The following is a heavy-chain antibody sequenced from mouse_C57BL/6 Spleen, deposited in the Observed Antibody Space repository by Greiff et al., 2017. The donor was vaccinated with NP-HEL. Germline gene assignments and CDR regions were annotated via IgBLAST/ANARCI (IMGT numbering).Heavy chain of an antibody. D-gene: IGHD1-1*01. J-gene: IGHJ2*01. V-gene: IGHV1-9*01. CDR2: ILPGSGST. CDR3: ARFTTVVATNYFDY. Sequence: QVQLQQSGAELMKPGASVKLSCKATGYTFTGYWIEWVKQRPGHGLEWIGEILPGSGSTNYNEKFKGKATLTAEKSSSTAYMQLSSLTSEDSAVYFCARFTTVVATNYFDYWGQGTTLTVSS. CDR1: GYTFTGYW.